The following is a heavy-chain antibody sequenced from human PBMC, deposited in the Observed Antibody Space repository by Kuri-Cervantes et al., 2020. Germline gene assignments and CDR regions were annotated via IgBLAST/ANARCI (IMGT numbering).Heavy chain of an antibody. Sequence: SLKISCAASGFTFDDYAMHWVRQAPGKGLEWVSGISWNSGSIGYADSVKGRFTISRDNAKNSLYLQMNSLRDEDTAAYYCARGHYGEADAFDIWGQGTMVTVSS. D-gene: IGHD4-17*01. J-gene: IGHJ3*02. CDR2: ISWNSGSI. V-gene: IGHV3-9*01. CDR1: GFTFDDYA. CDR3: ARGHYGEADAFDI.